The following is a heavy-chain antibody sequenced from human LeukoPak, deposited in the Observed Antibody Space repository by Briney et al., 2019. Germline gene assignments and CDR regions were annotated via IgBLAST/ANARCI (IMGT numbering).Heavy chain of an antibody. J-gene: IGHJ4*02. CDR1: GVSIDDYY. CDR2: IYYTGST. CDR3: ARGVTQ. V-gene: IGHV4-59*01. D-gene: IGHD2-21*02. Sequence: SETLSLTCTVSGVSIDDYYWSWIRQPPGKGLEWIGYIYYTGSTSYNPSLQSRLTISIDTSKTQFSLRLTSVTAADTAVYFCARGVTQWGQGTLVTVSS.